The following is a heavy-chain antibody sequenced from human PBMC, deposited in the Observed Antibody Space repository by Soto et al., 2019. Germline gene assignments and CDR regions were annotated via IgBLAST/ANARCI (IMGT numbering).Heavy chain of an antibody. D-gene: IGHD3-16*01. CDR1: GFSFSTYE. J-gene: IGHJ3*02. CDR2: ISGSGSKI. Sequence: EVQLVESGGGLVQPGGSLGLSCAASGFSFSTYEMAWVRQAPGKGLEWVSYISGSGSKIYYADSVKGRFTVSRDNARNSVYLQMNSLRAEDTAVYYCASSRLRPGSPRSYSFHIWGRGTMVTVSS. V-gene: IGHV3-48*03. CDR3: ASSRLRPGSPRSYSFHI.